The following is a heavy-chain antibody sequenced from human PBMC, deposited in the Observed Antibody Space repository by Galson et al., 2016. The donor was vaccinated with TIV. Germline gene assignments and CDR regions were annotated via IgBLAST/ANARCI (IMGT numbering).Heavy chain of an antibody. Sequence: SVKVSCKASGYTFTTHGISWVRQAPGQGLEWMGWINPHNDVANFAPKIQDRVALTADTSTSTMYMELSSLRLNDTAIYFRARGPTYYYDSGGVYWGQGTLVTVSA. V-gene: IGHV1-18*04. CDR1: GYTFTTHG. D-gene: IGHD3-22*01. CDR3: ARGPTYYYDSGGVY. CDR2: INPHNDVA. J-gene: IGHJ4*02.